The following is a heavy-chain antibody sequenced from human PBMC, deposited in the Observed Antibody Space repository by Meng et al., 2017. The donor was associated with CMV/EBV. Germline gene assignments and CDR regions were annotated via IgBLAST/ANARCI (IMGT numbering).Heavy chain of an antibody. V-gene: IGHV4-39*01. CDR1: GDSIGTSGYY. Sequence: ESLKISCTVSGDSIGTSGYYWVWIRQPSGQGLEWIGSVYFGASTYYNPSLKSRTTISVDTAKNQFSLRLDSVAAADTAVYYCARHAYIGWSGPWFDPWGQGTLVTVSS. CDR2: VYFGAST. D-gene: IGHD3-9*01. J-gene: IGHJ5*02. CDR3: ARHAYIGWSGPWFDP.